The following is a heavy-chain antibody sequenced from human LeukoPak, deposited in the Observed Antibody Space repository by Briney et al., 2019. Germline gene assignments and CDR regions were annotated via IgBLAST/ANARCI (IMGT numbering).Heavy chain of an antibody. CDR1: GGSISSYY. CDR2: IYHSGST. V-gene: IGHV4-59*12. CDR3: ARDLLYSYGYDY. D-gene: IGHD5-18*01. Sequence: SETLSLTCTVSGGSISSYYWSWIRQPAGKGLEWIGEIYHSGSTNYNPSLKSRVTISVDKSKNQFSLKLSSVTAADTAVYYCARDLLYSYGYDYWGQGTLVTVSS. J-gene: IGHJ4*02.